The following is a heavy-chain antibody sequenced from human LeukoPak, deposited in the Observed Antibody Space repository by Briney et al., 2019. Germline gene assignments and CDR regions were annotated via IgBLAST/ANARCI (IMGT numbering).Heavy chain of an antibody. V-gene: IGHV4-34*01. CDR3: ARLRVGATGGGFDY. D-gene: IGHD1-26*01. CDR2: INHSGST. J-gene: IGHJ4*02. Sequence: SETLSLTCAVYGGSFSGYYWSWIRQPPGKGLEWIGEINHSGSTNYNPSLKSRVTISVDTSKNQFSLKLSSVTAADTAVYYCARLRVGATGGGFDYWGQGTLVTVSS. CDR1: GGSFSGYY.